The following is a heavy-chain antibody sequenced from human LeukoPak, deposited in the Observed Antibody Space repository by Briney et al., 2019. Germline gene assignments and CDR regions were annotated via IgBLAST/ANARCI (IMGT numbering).Heavy chain of an antibody. V-gene: IGHV3-9*01. J-gene: IGHJ3*02. Sequence: PGGSLRLSCAASGFTFDDYAMHWVRQAPGKGLEWVSGISWNSGSIGYADSVKGRFTISRDNAKNPLYLQMNSLRAEDTALYYCAKDMEGHRSGAFDIWGQGAMVTVSS. D-gene: IGHD3-3*01. CDR2: ISWNSGSI. CDR3: AKDMEGHRSGAFDI. CDR1: GFTFDDYA.